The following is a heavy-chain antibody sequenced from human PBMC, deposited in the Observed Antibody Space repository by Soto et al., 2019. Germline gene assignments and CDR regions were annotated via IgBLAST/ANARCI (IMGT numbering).Heavy chain of an antibody. D-gene: IGHD6-19*01. CDR1: GFTFISYA. V-gene: IGHV3-23*01. CDR3: AKGVPGIAVAGTGYFQH. J-gene: IGHJ1*01. CDR2: ISGSGDST. Sequence: PGGSLRLSCASSGFTFISYAMSWVRQAPGKGLEWVSVISGSGDSTYYADSVKGRFTISRDNSKKTVYLQMNSLRAEDTAVYYCAKGVPGIAVAGTGYFQHWGQGTLVTVSS.